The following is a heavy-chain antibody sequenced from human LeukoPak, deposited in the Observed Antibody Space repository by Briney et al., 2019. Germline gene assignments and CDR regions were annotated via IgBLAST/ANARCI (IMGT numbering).Heavy chain of an antibody. D-gene: IGHD1-26*01. CDR2: IYYSGST. J-gene: IGHJ5*02. CDR1: GGSISSYY. V-gene: IGHV4-59*01. CDR3: ASWGKNSGSYFWFDP. Sequence: PSETLSLTCTVSGGSISSYYWSWIRQPPGKGLEWIGYIYYSGSTNYNPSLKSRVTISVDTSKNQFSLKLSSVTAADTAVYYCASWGKNSGSYFWFDPWGQGTLVTVSS.